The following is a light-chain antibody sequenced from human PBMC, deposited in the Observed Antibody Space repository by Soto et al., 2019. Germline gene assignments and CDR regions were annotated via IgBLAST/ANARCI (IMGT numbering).Light chain of an antibody. J-gene: IGLJ1*01. CDR1: SSDVGGYNY. CDR2: DVS. CDR3: NSYTSSSTYV. V-gene: IGLV2-14*01. Sequence: QSACVSGSPGQSITISCTGTSSDVGGYNYVSWYQQHPGKAPKLMIYDVSNRPSGVSNRFSGSKSGNTASLTISGLQAEDEADYYCNSYTSSSTYVFGTGTKLTVL.